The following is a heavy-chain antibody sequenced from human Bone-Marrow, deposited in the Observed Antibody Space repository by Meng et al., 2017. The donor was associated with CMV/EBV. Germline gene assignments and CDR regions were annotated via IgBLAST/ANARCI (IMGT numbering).Heavy chain of an antibody. CDR3: ARDRSYYGTGPHFDY. Sequence: GGSLRLSCAASGFTFDDYAMHWVRQAPGKGLEWVSGISWNSGSIGYADSVKGRFTISRDNAKNSLYLQMTSLIAEDTAVYYCARDRSYYGTGPHFDYWGQGTLVTVSS. D-gene: IGHD2-21*01. CDR2: ISWNSGSI. V-gene: IGHV3-9*01. CDR1: GFTFDDYA. J-gene: IGHJ4*02.